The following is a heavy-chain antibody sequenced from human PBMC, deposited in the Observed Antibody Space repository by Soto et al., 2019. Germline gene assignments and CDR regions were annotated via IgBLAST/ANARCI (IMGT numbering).Heavy chain of an antibody. CDR1: GGTFSSYA. CDR2: IIPIFGTA. D-gene: IGHD3-22*01. CDR3: ARLYYYDSSGYYPSRYFDY. Sequence: QVQLVQSGAEVKKPGSSVKVSCKASGGTFSSYAISWVRQAPGQGLEWMGGIIPIFGTANYAQKFQGRVTLTADESTSTAYMELSSLRSEDTAVYYCARLYYYDSSGYYPSRYFDYWCQGALVTVSS. V-gene: IGHV1-69*01. J-gene: IGHJ4*02.